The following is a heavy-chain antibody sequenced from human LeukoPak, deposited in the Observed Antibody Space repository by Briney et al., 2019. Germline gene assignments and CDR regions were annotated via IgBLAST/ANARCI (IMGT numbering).Heavy chain of an antibody. D-gene: IGHD6-6*01. CDR1: GDSIHSVYYF. Sequence: PSETLSFTCTVSGDSIHSVYYFWGWIRQPPGKGLEWIGSVYFDGDTSYSPSLKSRVIISVDTSKNQFSLNLTSVTAADTALYYCARHRKSARNYLYYYMDVWGKGTTVTVSS. J-gene: IGHJ6*03. V-gene: IGHV4-39*01. CDR3: ARHRKSARNYLYYYMDV. CDR2: VYFDGDT.